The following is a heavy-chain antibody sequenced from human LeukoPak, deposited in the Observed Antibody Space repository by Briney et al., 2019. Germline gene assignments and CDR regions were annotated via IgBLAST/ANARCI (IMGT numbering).Heavy chain of an antibody. Sequence: GGSLRLSCAASGFTVITNDMTWVRQAPGKGLEWVSVLHSDGNTKYADSVQGRFTISRDNSKNTLYLEMNSLNPDDTAVYYCARGVEPLAANTLAYWGQGTLVTVSS. D-gene: IGHD1-14*01. CDR1: GFTVITND. V-gene: IGHV3-53*01. J-gene: IGHJ4*02. CDR3: ARGVEPLAANTLAY. CDR2: LHSDGNT.